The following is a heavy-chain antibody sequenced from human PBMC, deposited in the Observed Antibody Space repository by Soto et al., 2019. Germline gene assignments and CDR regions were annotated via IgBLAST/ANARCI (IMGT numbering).Heavy chain of an antibody. CDR3: ASGGNWFDP. V-gene: IGHV4-59*01. J-gene: IGHJ5*02. D-gene: IGHD3-16*01. CDR2: MYYNGNI. Sequence: SETLSLTCNVSGGSISNYYWTWVRQSPGKGLEWIGYMYYNGNINYNPSLKSRVAISIDTSKNQFSLTLKSVTAADTAVYYCASGGNWFDPWGQGVLVTVSS. CDR1: GGSISNYY.